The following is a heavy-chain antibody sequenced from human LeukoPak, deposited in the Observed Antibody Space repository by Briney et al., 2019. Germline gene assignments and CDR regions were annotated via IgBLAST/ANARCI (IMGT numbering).Heavy chain of an antibody. J-gene: IGHJ4*02. CDR2: VDPEDGET. Sequence: ASVKVSCKVSGYTFSDYYMHWVQQAPGKGLEWMGLVDPEDGETIYAEKFQGRVTITADTPTDTAYMELSSLRSEDTAVYYCATLSSGYYFDYWGQGTLVTVSS. V-gene: IGHV1-69-2*01. CDR1: GYTFSDYY. CDR3: ATLSSGYYFDY. D-gene: IGHD3-22*01.